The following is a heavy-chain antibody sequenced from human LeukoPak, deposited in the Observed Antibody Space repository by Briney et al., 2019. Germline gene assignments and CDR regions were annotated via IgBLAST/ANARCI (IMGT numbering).Heavy chain of an antibody. V-gene: IGHV4-4*09. Sequence: PSETLSLTCTASGARINRFFWTWVRQPPGKGLEWIGNIYNGIPLNLNPPPRSRVSISVDTSKSQFSLHVASVTAADTAIYYCVQTTGWPGLDYWGPGILVTVSS. D-gene: IGHD6-19*01. CDR2: IYNGIPL. J-gene: IGHJ4*02. CDR1: GARINRFF. CDR3: VQTTGWPGLDY.